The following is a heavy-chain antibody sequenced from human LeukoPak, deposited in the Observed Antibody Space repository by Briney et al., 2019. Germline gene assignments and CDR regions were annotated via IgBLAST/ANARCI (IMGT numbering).Heavy chain of an antibody. CDR1: GFTFSSYW. CDR3: ARDAYDYVWESYLAYYYYMDV. D-gene: IGHD3-16*02. Sequence: PGGSLRLSCAASGFTFSSYWMSWVRQAPGKGLEWVANIKQDGSEKYYVDSVKGRFTISRDNAKNSLYLQMNSLRAEDTAVYYCARDAYDYVWESYLAYYYYMDVWGKGTTVTISS. CDR2: IKQDGSEK. V-gene: IGHV3-7*01. J-gene: IGHJ6*03.